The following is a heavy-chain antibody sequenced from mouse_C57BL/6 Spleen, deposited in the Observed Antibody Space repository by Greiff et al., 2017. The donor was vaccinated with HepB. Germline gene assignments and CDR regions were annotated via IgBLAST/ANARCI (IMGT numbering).Heavy chain of an antibody. CDR2: IDPSDSET. Sequence: VQLQQPGAELVRPGSSVKLSCKASGYTFTSYWMHWVKQRPIQGLEWIGNIDPSDSETHYNQKFKDKATLTVDKSSSTAYMQLSSLTSEDSAVYYCARYDGYYVGFAYWGQGTLVTVSA. CDR3: ARYDGYYVGFAY. J-gene: IGHJ3*01. CDR1: GYTFTSYW. D-gene: IGHD2-3*01. V-gene: IGHV1-52*01.